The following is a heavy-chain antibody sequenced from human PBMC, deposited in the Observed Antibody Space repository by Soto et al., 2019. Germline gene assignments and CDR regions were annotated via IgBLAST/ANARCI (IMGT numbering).Heavy chain of an antibody. CDR3: AKDMGAPVR. CDR2: ISYDGDNK. J-gene: IGHJ4*02. CDR1: GFTFNYHA. D-gene: IGHD3-16*01. Sequence: GGSLRLSCAASGFTFNYHALNWVRQAPGKGLEWVAVISYDGDNKYIAESVKGRFTISRDNSKNTLYLKMNSLRAEDTAVYYCAKDMGAPVRWGQGTLVTVSS. V-gene: IGHV3-30-3*01.